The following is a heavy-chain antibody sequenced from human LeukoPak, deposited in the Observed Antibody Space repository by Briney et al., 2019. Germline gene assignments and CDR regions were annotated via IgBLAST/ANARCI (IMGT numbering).Heavy chain of an antibody. J-gene: IGHJ6*03. CDR3: ARWALYDSRVYYYMDV. CDR1: GFTFSSYS. D-gene: IGHD3-3*01. V-gene: IGHV3-21*01. CDR2: ISSSSSYI. Sequence: GGSLRLSCAASGFTFSSYSMNWVRQAPGKGLEWVSSISSSSSYIYYADSVKGRFTISRDNAKNSLYLQMNSLRAEDTAVYYCARWALYDSRVYYYMDVWGKGTTVTISS.